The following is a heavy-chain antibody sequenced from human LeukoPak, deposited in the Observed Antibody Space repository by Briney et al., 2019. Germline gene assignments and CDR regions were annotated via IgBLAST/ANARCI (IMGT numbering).Heavy chain of an antibody. V-gene: IGHV3-23*01. J-gene: IGHJ4*02. D-gene: IGHD3-3*01. Sequence: GGSLRLSCAASGFTFSSYAMSWVRQAPGKGLEWVSAISGSGGSTYYADSVKGRFTISRDNSKSTLYLQMNSLRAEDTAVYYCAKVYYVFWSGYLDYWGQGTRVTVSS. CDR3: AKVYYVFWSGYLDY. CDR2: ISGSGGST. CDR1: GFTFSSYA.